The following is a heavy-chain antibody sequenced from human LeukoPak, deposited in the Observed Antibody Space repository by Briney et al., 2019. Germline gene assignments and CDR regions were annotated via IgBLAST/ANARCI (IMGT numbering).Heavy chain of an antibody. CDR1: GLTVSNYY. CDR2: IYSGGGT. CDR3: ARDPPAVAANTYG. J-gene: IGHJ4*02. D-gene: IGHD6-6*01. V-gene: IGHV3-66*01. Sequence: GGSLRLSCAASGLTVSNYYVRWARQAPGKGLEWVRPIYSGGGTYYAEARTGRFTISRDGSKNMFYLKMDSLTAEDTASYYCARDPPAVAANTYGWGQRTLVSV.